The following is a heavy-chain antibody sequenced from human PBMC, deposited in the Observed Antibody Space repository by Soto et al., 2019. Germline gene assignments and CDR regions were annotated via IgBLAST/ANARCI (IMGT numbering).Heavy chain of an antibody. V-gene: IGHV1-46*03. J-gene: IGHJ3*02. CDR1: GYTFTSYY. CDR2: INPSGGST. CDR3: ARVGYSSSWYVDDAFDI. D-gene: IGHD6-13*01. Sequence: QVQLVQSGAEVKKPGASVKVSCKASGYTFTSYYMHWVRQAPGQGLEWMGIINPSGGSTSYAQKFQGRVTMTRDTSTSTVYMELSSRRSEDTAVYYCARVGYSSSWYVDDAFDIWGQGTMVTVSS.